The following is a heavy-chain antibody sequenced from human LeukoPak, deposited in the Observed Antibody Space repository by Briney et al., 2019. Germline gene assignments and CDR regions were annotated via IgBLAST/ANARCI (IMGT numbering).Heavy chain of an antibody. J-gene: IGHJ5*02. CDR2: IFYSGST. CDR1: GDSISSGYY. CDR3: ARGGAGRWTYWYYDYVWGSYRYNWFDP. V-gene: IGHV4-38-2*01. D-gene: IGHD3-16*02. Sequence: SERLCLTCAVSGDSISSGYYWGWVRQPPGKGLEWIGCIFYSGSTYYNPSFKGRVTISVDTSKNRCSMELSSVTATDTAVYYCARGGAGRWTYWYYDYVWGSYRYNWFDPWGQGTLVTVSS.